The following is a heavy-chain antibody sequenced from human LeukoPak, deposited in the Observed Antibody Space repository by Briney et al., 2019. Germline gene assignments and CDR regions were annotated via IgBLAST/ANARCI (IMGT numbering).Heavy chain of an antibody. CDR2: INHSGST. V-gene: IGHV4-34*01. J-gene: IGHJ6*02. CDR3: ARARYCSSTSCYKGVGYYYYGMDV. D-gene: IGHD2-2*02. Sequence: SETLSLTCAVYGGSFSGYYWSWIRQPSGKGPEWIGEINHSGSTNYNPSLKSRVTISVDTSKNQFSLKLSSVTAADTAVYYCARARYCSSTSCYKGVGYYYYGMDVWGQGTTVTVSS. CDR1: GGSFSGYY.